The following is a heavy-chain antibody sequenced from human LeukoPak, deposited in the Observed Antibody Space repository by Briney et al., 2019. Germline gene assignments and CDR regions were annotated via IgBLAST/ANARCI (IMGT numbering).Heavy chain of an antibody. D-gene: IGHD2-2*01. CDR3: ARSYCDTTSCYASGYFDC. CDR1: GGSISSSSYY. CDR2: IYYSGST. V-gene: IGHV4-39*01. J-gene: IGHJ4*02. Sequence: PSETLSLTCTVSGGSISSSSYYWGWIRQPPGKGLEWIGSIYYSGSTYYNPSLKSRVTVSVDTSKNQFSLKLSSVTAADTAVYYCARSYCDTTSCYASGYFDCWGQGTLVTVSS.